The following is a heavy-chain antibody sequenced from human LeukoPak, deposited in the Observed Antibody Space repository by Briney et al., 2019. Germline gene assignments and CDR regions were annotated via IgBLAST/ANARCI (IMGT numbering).Heavy chain of an antibody. Sequence: GASVKVSCKASGYTFTSYGISWVRQAPGQGLEWMGWINTNTGNPTYAQGFTGRFVFSLDTSVSTAYLQISSLKAEDTAVRYCARASVRAGVNWFDPWGQGTLVTVSS. CDR1: GYTFTSYG. V-gene: IGHV7-4-1*02. CDR3: ARASVRAGVNWFDP. J-gene: IGHJ5*02. D-gene: IGHD1-1*01. CDR2: INTNTGNP.